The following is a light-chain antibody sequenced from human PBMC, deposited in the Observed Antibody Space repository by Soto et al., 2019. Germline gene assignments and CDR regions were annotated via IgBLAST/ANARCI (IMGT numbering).Light chain of an antibody. Sequence: EIVLTQSPGTLSLSAGERATLSCRASQSVSSSNLAWYQQKPGQAPRLLIFDASRRATGAPDRFSGSGSGTDFTLTISRLEPDDFAVYYCQQYGSSPPVTFGGGTKVAIK. CDR3: QQYGSSPPVT. V-gene: IGKV3-20*01. CDR2: DAS. J-gene: IGKJ4*01. CDR1: QSVSSSN.